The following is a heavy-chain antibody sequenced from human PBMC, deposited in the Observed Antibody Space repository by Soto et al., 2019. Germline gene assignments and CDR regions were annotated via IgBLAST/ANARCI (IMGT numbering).Heavy chain of an antibody. J-gene: IGHJ4*02. CDR2: IYPGGNT. V-gene: IGHV4-30-2*01. Sequence: LSLTCAVSGGSISSGHYPYTWIRQPPGKGLEWIGYIYPGGNTYYSPSLKRRVTIALDTSNSLASLLLTPVTAADTAVYYCARLVGVAIFPWGQGKLVRVSS. CDR3: ARLVGVAIFP. CDR1: GGSISSGHYP. D-gene: IGHD2-15*01.